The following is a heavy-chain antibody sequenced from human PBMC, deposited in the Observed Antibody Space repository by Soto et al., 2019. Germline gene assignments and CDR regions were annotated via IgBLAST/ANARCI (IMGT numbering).Heavy chain of an antibody. CDR1: GGSFSGYY. J-gene: IGHJ3*02. V-gene: IGHV4-34*01. CDR2: INHSGST. D-gene: IGHD2-15*01. CDR3: ARGREEDIVVVVAATSVAAFDI. Sequence: ASETLSLTCAVYGGSFSGYYWSWIRQPPGKGLEWIGEINHSGSTNYNPSLKSRVTISVDTSKNQFSLKLSSVTAADTAVYYCARGREEDIVVVVAATSVAAFDIWGQGTMVTVSS.